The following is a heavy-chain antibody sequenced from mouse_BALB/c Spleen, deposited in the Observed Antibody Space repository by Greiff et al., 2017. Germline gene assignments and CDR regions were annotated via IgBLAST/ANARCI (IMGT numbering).Heavy chain of an antibody. V-gene: IGHV1-20*02. CDR1: GYSFTGYF. CDR2: INPYNGDT. CDR3: ASGGGYDGFAY. J-gene: IGHJ3*01. D-gene: IGHD2-2*01. Sequence: VQLQQSGPELVKPGASVKISCKASGYSFTGYFMNWVMQSHGKSLEWIGRINPYNGDTFYNQKFKGKATLTVDKSSSTAHMELRSLASEDSAVYYCASGGGYDGFAYWGQGTLVTVSA.